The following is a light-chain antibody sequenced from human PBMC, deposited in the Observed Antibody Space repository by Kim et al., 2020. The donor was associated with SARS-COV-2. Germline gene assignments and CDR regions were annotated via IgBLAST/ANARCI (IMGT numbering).Light chain of an antibody. J-gene: IGKJ4*01. CDR2: GAS. CDR3: QQYGSSPLT. CDR1: QSVSSSY. V-gene: IGKV3-20*01. Sequence: SPGERAPLSCRASQSVSSSYLAWYQQKPGQAPRLLIYGASSRATRIPDRFSGSGSGTDFTLTISRLEPEDFAVYYCQQYGSSPLTFGGGTKVDIK.